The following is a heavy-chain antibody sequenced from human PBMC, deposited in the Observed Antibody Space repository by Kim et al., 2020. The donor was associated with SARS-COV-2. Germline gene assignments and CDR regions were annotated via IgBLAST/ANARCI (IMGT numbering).Heavy chain of an antibody. J-gene: IGHJ2*01. V-gene: IGHV1-46*01. CDR2: INPSGGST. CDR3: ARDYGGKSAFWYFDL. CDR1: GYTFTSYY. Sequence: ASVKVSCKASGYTFTSYYMHWVRQAPGQGLEWMGIINPSGGSTSYAQKFQGRVTMTRDTSTSTFYMELSSLRSEDTAVYYCARDYGGKSAFWYFDLWGRGTLVTVSS. D-gene: IGHD4-17*01.